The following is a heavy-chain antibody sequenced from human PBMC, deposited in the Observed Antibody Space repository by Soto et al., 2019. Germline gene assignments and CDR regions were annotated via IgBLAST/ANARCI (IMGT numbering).Heavy chain of an antibody. J-gene: IGHJ6*02. Sequence: ASVKVSCKASGYTFSTYYMHWVRQAPGQGLEWMGIINPSGAGTSYAQKFQGRVTMTRDTSTSTVYMELSSLRSEDTAVYYCARNYYYDMDVWGQGTTVTVSS. CDR1: GYTFSTYY. CDR2: INPSGAGT. V-gene: IGHV1-46*03. CDR3: ARNYYYDMDV.